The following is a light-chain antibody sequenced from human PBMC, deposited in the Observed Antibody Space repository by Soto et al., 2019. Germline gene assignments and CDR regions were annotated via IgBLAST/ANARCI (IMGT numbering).Light chain of an antibody. CDR2: LAS. J-gene: IGKJ1*01. CDR3: HQRQSWPRT. Sequence: EIVLTQSPATLSSFPGDRVTLSCRASQAVNTRLAWYQHKPGQAPRLLIYLASNRAASVPARFSGSGSGTDFTLTISNVEPEDFAVYYCHQRQSWPRTFGQGTTVDIK. CDR1: QAVNTR. V-gene: IGKV3-11*01.